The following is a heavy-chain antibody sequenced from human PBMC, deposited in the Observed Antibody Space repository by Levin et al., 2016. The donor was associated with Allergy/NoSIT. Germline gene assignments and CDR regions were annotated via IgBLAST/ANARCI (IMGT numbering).Heavy chain of an antibody. D-gene: IGHD6-6*01. CDR3: ARGNAIAARRHPRVPNWFDP. CDR2: IYHSGST. J-gene: IGHJ5*02. V-gene: IGHV4-38-2*01. CDR1: GYSISSGYY. Sequence: SETLSLTCAVSGYSISSGYYWGWIRQPPGKGLEWIGSIYHSGSTYYNPSLKSRVTISVDTSKNQFSLKLSSVTAADTAVYYCARGNAIAARRHPRVPNWFDPWGQGTLVTVSS.